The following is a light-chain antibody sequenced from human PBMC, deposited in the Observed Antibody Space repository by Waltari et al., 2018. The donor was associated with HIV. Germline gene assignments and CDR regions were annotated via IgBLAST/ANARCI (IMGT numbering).Light chain of an antibody. CDR2: LNSDGSH. V-gene: IGLV4-69*01. CDR3: QTWDTGPWV. J-gene: IGLJ3*02. Sequence: QLILTQSPSASASLGASVTLTCPLRSGPHPSAIAWRPHPPEKGPRFLMKLNSDGSHNKGDGIPDRVSGSSSGAERYLTISSLQSEDEAHYYCQTWDTGPWVFGGGTKLTVL. CDR1: SGPHPSA.